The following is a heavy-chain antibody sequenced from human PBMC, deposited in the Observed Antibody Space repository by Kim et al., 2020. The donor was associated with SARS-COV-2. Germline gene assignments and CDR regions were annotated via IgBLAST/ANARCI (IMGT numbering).Heavy chain of an antibody. D-gene: IGHD3-22*01. V-gene: IGHV1-69*13. J-gene: IGHJ1*01. CDR2: IIPIFGTA. Sequence: SVKVSCKASGGTFSSYAISWVRQAPGQGLEWMGGIIPIFGTANYAQKFQGRVTITADESTSTAYMELSSLRSEDTAVYYCALWGGYYDSSGYFQHWGQGTLVTVSS. CDR3: ALWGGYYDSSGYFQH. CDR1: GGTFSSYA.